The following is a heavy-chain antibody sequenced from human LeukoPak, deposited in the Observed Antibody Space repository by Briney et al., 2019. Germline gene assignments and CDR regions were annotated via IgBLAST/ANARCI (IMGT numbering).Heavy chain of an antibody. J-gene: IGHJ4*02. D-gene: IGHD6-13*01. CDR1: GYTFNSYG. CDR2: ISAYNGNT. CDR3: ARARWQQLARDY. V-gene: IGHV1-18*01. Sequence: ASVKVSCKASGYTFNSYGITWVRQAPGQGLEWMGWISAYNGNTNYAQKLQGRVTMTTDTSTSTAYMELRSLTSDDTAVYYCARARWQQLARDYWGQGTLVTVSS.